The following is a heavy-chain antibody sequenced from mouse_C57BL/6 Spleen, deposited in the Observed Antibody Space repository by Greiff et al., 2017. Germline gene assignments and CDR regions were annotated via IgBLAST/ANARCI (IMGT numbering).Heavy chain of an antibody. D-gene: IGHD2-2*01. V-gene: IGHV1-82*01. CDR3: AREGGYDYAMDY. CDR2: IYPGDGDT. J-gene: IGHJ4*01. Sequence: QVQLQQSGPELVKPGASVKISCKASGYAFSSSWMIWVKQRPGKGLEWIGRIYPGDGDTNYNGKFKGKATLTADKSSSTAYMQLSRLTSEDSAVSCCAREGGYDYAMDYWGQGTSVTVSS. CDR1: GYAFSSSW.